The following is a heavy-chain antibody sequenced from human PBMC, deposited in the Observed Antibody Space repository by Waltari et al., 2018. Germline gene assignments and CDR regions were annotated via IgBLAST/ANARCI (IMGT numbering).Heavy chain of an antibody. CDR2: IYHSGTT. CDR1: GGPVSSTDPY. Sequence: QVRLQESGPGLVNPSQTLSLTCTVSGGPVSSTDPYWSWIRQPPGKDLEWMGYIYHSGTTYFNPSLKSRVVMSVDASSNQFSLKLTSVTAADTAVYYCARLRVSSGSFFPDYWGQGTVVTVSS. D-gene: IGHD3-22*01. CDR3: ARLRVSSGSFFPDY. V-gene: IGHV4-30-4*01. J-gene: IGHJ4*02.